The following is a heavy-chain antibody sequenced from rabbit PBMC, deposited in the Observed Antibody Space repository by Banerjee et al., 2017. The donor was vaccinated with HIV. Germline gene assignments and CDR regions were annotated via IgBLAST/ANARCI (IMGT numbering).Heavy chain of an antibody. D-gene: IGHD3-3*01. CDR3: ARGLVAGVLDL. CDR1: GFSFSSGYY. CDR2: IDAGSSGRT. Sequence: QSLEESGGDLVKPGASLTLTCTASGFSFSSGYYMCWVRQAPGKGLEWIACIDAGSSGRTAYASWAKGRFTVSKTSTTVTLRMTSLTAADTATYFCARGLVAGVLDLWGPGTLVTVS. V-gene: IGHV1S40*01. J-gene: IGHJ4*01.